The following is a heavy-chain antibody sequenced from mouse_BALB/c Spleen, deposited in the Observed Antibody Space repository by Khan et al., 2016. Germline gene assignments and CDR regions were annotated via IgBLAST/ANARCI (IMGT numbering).Heavy chain of an antibody. CDR3: NAGYGNYDALDY. D-gene: IGHD2-1*01. Sequence: EVQLQESGAELVRSGALVKLSCTSSGFNIKDYYIHWVRQRPEQGLEWIGWIDPENGDTEYAPKVQGKDTMTAHTSSNTAYLHLSSLTSEDTAVYYGNAGYGNYDALDYWGQGTSVTVSS. J-gene: IGHJ4*01. CDR2: IDPENGDT. CDR1: GFNIKDYY. V-gene: IGHV14-4*02.